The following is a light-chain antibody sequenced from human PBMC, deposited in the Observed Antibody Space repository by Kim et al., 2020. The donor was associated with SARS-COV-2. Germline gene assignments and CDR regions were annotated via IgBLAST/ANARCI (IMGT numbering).Light chain of an antibody. CDR2: GAS. CDR3: QQYNNWPLT. Sequence: VSPGASATRSGRASQSVSSNLAWYQQKPGQAPRLLIYGASTRATGIPARFSGSGSGTEFTLTISSLQSEDFAVYYCQQYNNWPLTFGGGTKVDIK. V-gene: IGKV3-15*01. J-gene: IGKJ4*01. CDR1: QSVSSN.